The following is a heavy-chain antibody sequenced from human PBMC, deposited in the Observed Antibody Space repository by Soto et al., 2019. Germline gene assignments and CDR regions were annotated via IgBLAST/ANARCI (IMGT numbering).Heavy chain of an antibody. V-gene: IGHV2-5*01. D-gene: IGHD6-13*01. Sequence: SGPTLVNPTQTLTLTCTFSGFSLSTSGVGVGWIRQPPGKALEWLALIYWNDDKRYSPSLKSRLTITKDTSKNQVVLTMTNMEPVDTATYYCAQSSPAGASNHWFEPWGQGPRVTVS. J-gene: IGHJ5*02. CDR1: GFSLSTSGVG. CDR3: AQSSPAGASNHWFEP. CDR2: IYWNDDK.